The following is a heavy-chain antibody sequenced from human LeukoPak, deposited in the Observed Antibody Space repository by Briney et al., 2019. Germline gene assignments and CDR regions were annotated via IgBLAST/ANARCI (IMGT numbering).Heavy chain of an antibody. CDR2: INHSGST. Sequence: SETLSLTCAVYGGSFSGYYWSWIRQPPGKGLEWIGEINHSGSTNYNPSLKSRVTISVDTSGNQFSLKLSSVTAADTAVYYCAREVIAVADYYYMDVWGKGTTVTVSS. CDR1: GGSFSGYY. D-gene: IGHD6-19*01. J-gene: IGHJ6*03. CDR3: AREVIAVADYYYMDV. V-gene: IGHV4-34*01.